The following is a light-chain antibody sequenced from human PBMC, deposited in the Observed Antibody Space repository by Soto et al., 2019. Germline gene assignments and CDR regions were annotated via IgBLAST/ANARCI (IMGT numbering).Light chain of an antibody. CDR3: QQYNSYSKT. CDR1: QNIGTE. Sequence: QLSQSPSSLSASVGDRITITCQASQNIGTELSWYQQKPGKAPRLLIYDASSMESGIPARFSGSGSGTEFTLTISSLQPDDIAAYYCQQYNSYSKTFGQGTKVDIK. V-gene: IGKV1-5*01. CDR2: DAS. J-gene: IGKJ1*01.